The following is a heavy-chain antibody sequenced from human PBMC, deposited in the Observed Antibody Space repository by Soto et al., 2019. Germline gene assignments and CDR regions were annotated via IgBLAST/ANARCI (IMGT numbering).Heavy chain of an antibody. CDR1: GYTFSRYG. J-gene: IGHJ6*02. D-gene: IGHD2-8*01. Sequence: QGQLVQSGAEVKKPGASVKVSCKASGYTFSRYGISWVRQAPGQGLEWMGWISGYNGDTKYAQKFQGRVTMTVDTSTSTAYMELRSLTSDDTAVYYCAKNGQPPYYYYGMYVWGQGTTVGVSS. V-gene: IGHV1-18*01. CDR2: ISGYNGDT. CDR3: AKNGQPPYYYYGMYV.